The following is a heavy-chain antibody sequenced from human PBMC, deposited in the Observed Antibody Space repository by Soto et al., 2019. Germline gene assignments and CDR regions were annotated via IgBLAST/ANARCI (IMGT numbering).Heavy chain of an antibody. CDR1: GGSFSGYY. CDR2: INHSGTS. J-gene: IGHJ6*02. D-gene: IGHD3-22*01. Sequence: PSETLSLTCAVYGGSFSGYYWNWIRQSPGKGLECIGEINHSGTSNYNPSLNSRVTISVDTSKNQFSLQLRYVTAADTAVYYCARKSAMAVRGLFRYHSYGLDVWGQGXTVTVYS. CDR3: ARKSAMAVRGLFRYHSYGLDV. V-gene: IGHV4-34*01.